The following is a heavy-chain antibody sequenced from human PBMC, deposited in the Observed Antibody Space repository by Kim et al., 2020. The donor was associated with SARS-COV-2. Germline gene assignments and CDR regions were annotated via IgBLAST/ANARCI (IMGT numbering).Heavy chain of an antibody. V-gene: IGHV3-23*01. CDR3: AKDRIYSSGWLAPFDY. J-gene: IGHJ4*02. D-gene: IGHD6-19*01. CDR1: GFTFSSYA. Sequence: GGSLRLSCAASGFTFSSYAMSWVRQAPGKGLEWVSAISGSGGSTYYADSVKGRFTISRDNSKNTLYLQMNSLRAEDTAVYYCAKDRIYSSGWLAPFDYWGQGTLVTVSS. CDR2: ISGSGGST.